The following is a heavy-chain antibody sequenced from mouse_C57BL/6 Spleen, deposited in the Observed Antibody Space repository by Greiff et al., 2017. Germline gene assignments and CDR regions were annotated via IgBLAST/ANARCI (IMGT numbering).Heavy chain of an antibody. D-gene: IGHD1-1*01. J-gene: IGHJ1*03. Sequence: EVHLVESEGGLVQPGSSMKLSCTASGFTFSDYYMAWVRQVPEKGLEWVANINYDGSSTYYLDSLKSRFIISRDNAKNILYLQMSSLMSEDTATYYCAREGYYYGSSGWYFDVWGTGTTVTVSS. CDR1: GFTFSDYY. CDR3: AREGYYYGSSGWYFDV. V-gene: IGHV5-16*01. CDR2: INYDGSST.